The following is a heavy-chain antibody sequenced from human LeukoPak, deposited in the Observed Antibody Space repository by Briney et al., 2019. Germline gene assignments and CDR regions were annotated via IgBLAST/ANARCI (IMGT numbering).Heavy chain of an antibody. Sequence: GGSLRLSCAASGFTFSSYSMNWVRQAPGRGLEWVSYITGSGSTMYYADSVKGRFTISRDNAKNSLYLQMNSLRDGDTAVYYCAKGYDYRSGAGSFDYWGQGTLVTVSS. CDR1: GFTFSSYS. CDR2: ITGSGSTM. D-gene: IGHD3-10*01. J-gene: IGHJ4*02. CDR3: AKGYDYRSGAGSFDY. V-gene: IGHV3-48*02.